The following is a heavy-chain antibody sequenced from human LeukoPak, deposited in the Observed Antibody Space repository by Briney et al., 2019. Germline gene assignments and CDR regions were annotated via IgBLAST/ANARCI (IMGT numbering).Heavy chain of an antibody. CDR2: IYYSGST. D-gene: IGHD3-16*01. V-gene: IGHV4-59*01. Sequence: SETLSLTCTVSGGSISSYYWSWIRQPPGKGLEWIGYIYYSGSTNYNPSLKSRVTISVDTSKNQFSLKLSSVTAADTAVYYCARGGGPEALYYYYYMDVWGKGTTVTVSS. CDR3: ARGGGPEALYYYYYMDV. J-gene: IGHJ6*03. CDR1: GGSISSYY.